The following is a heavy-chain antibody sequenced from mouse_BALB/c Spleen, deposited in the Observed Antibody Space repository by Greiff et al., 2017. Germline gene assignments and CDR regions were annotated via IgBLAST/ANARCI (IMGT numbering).Heavy chain of an antibody. Sequence: VQLQQSGAELAKPGASVKMSCKASGYTFTSYWMHWVKQRPGQGLEWIGYINPSTGYTEYNQKFKDKATLTADKSSSTAYMQLSSLTSEDSAVYYCARENYGSSSWFAYWGQGTLVTVSA. J-gene: IGHJ3*01. CDR3: ARENYGSSSWFAY. CDR2: INPSTGYT. D-gene: IGHD1-1*01. CDR1: GYTFTSYW. V-gene: IGHV1-7*01.